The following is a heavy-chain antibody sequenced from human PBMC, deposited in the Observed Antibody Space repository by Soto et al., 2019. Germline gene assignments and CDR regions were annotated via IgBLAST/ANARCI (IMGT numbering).Heavy chain of an antibody. Sequence: PSETLSLTCAVYGGSFSGYYWSWIRQPPGKGLEWIGEINHSGSTNYNPSLKSRVTISVDTSKNQFSLKLSSVTAADTAVYYCARGEHIVVVTAIPRHYYGMDVWGQGTTVTVSS. D-gene: IGHD2-21*02. CDR1: GGSFSGYY. CDR3: ARGEHIVVVTAIPRHYYGMDV. CDR2: INHSGST. J-gene: IGHJ6*02. V-gene: IGHV4-34*01.